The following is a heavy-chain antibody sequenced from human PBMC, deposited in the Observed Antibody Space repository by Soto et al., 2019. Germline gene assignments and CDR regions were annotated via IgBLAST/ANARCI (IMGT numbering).Heavy chain of an antibody. CDR3: ASPKFSADDAFDI. CDR1: GGSLSTDNW. J-gene: IGHJ3*02. V-gene: IGHV4-4*02. Sequence: SETLSLTCAVSGGSLSTDNWWSWVRQPPGKGLEWIGEIYHSGSTNDNPSLKSRVTMSVDKSKNQFSLKLTSVTAADTAVYYCASPKFSADDAFDIWGQGTMVTVSS. CDR2: IYHSGST.